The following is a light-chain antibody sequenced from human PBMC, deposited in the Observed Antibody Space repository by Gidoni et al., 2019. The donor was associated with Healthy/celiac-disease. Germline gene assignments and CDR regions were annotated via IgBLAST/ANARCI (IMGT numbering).Light chain of an antibody. J-gene: IGKJ1*01. CDR2: WAS. CDR3: QQYYSTPRT. Sequence: DIVMTQSPDSLAVSLGERATINCKSSQRVLYSSNNKNYLAWYQQKPGQPPKLLIYWASTRESGVPDRCSGSGAGTDFTLTSSSLQAEDVAVYYCQQYYSTPRTFGQGTKVEIK. CDR1: QRVLYSSNNKNY. V-gene: IGKV4-1*01.